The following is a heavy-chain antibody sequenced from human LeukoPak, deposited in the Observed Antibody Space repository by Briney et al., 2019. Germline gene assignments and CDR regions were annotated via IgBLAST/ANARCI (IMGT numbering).Heavy chain of an antibody. CDR3: SGTGCSSTSCYGYYYDYMVV. D-gene: IGHD2-2*01. CDR2: IYYSEST. J-gene: IGHJ6*03. CDR1: GCSISSYY. Sequence: SETLSLTCTVSGCSISSYYLSWIRQPAGKGLEWIGRIYYSESTNYNPSLRSRLTMSVDKSKNQFFLKMSSATAAATAAYYCSGTGCSSTSCYGYYYDYMVVWGKGTTVTVSS. V-gene: IGHV4-4*07.